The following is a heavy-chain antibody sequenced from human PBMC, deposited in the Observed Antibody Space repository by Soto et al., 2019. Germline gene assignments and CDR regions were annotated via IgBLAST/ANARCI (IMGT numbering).Heavy chain of an antibody. V-gene: IGHV3-30-3*01. CDR3: ARDLEYYYGSGSYYRGRGYGMDV. CDR2: ISYDGSNK. D-gene: IGHD3-10*01. J-gene: IGHJ6*02. CDR1: GFTFSSYA. Sequence: QVQLVESGGGVVQPGRSLRLSCAASGFTFSSYAMHWVRQAPGKGLEWVAVISYDGSNKYYADSVKGRFTISRDNSKNTLYLQMNSLRAEDTAVYYCARDLEYYYGSGSYYRGRGYGMDVWGQGTTVTVSS.